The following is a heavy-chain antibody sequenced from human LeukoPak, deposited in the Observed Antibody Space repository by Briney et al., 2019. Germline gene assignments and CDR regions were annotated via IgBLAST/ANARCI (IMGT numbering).Heavy chain of an antibody. D-gene: IGHD3-22*01. Sequence: PGGSLRLSCAASGFTFSSYAMHWVRQAPGKGLEWVAVISYDGSNKYYADSVKGRFTISRDNSKNTLYLQMNSLRAEDTAVYYCARDPHYDSSGMFDIWGQGTMITVSS. CDR3: ARDPHYDSSGMFDI. CDR1: GFTFSSYA. V-gene: IGHV3-30*04. J-gene: IGHJ3*02. CDR2: ISYDGSNK.